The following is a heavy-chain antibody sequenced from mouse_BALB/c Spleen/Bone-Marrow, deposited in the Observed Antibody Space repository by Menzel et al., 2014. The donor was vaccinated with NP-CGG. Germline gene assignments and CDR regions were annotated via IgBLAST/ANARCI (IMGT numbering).Heavy chain of an antibody. CDR2: ISNGGGST. CDR3: ARHNYDETWFAY. Sequence: DVMLVESGGGLVQPGGSLKLSCATSGFTFSDYYMYWVRQTPEKRLEWVAYISNGGGSTYYPDTVKGRFTISRDNAKNTLYLQMSRLKFEDTAMYYCARHNYDETWFAYWGQGTLVTVSA. J-gene: IGHJ3*01. V-gene: IGHV5-12*02. CDR1: GFTFSDYY. D-gene: IGHD2-4*01.